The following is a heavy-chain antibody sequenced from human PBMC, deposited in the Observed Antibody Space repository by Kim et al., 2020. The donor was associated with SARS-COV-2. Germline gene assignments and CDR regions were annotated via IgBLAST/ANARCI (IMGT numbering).Heavy chain of an antibody. V-gene: IGHV3-30-3*01. CDR2: ISYDGSNK. Sequence: GGSLRLSCAASGFTFSSYAMHWVRQAPGKGLEWVAVISYDGSNKYYADSVKGRFTISRDNSKNTLYLQMNSLRAEDTAVYYCARDFLKQWLDVFGAFDIWGQGTMVTVSS. CDR3: ARDFLKQWLDVFGAFDI. CDR1: GFTFSSYA. D-gene: IGHD6-19*01. J-gene: IGHJ3*02.